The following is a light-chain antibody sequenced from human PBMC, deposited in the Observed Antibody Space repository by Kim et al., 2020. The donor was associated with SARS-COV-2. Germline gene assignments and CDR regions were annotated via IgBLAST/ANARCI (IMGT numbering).Light chain of an antibody. CDR3: SSYAGNNNVV. CDR2: EVS. J-gene: IGLJ2*01. V-gene: IGLV2-8*01. Sequence: GQSVTLSCTGTSSDVGGYNYVSWYQQHPGKAPKLMIYEVSKRPSGVPDRFSGSKSGNTASLTVSGLQAEDETDYYCSSYAGNNNVVFGGGTQLTVL. CDR1: SSDVGGYNY.